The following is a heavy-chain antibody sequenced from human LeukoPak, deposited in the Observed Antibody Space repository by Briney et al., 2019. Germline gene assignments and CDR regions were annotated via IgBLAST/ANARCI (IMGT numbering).Heavy chain of an antibody. CDR2: INHSGST. CDR1: GGSFSGYY. V-gene: IGHV4-34*01. CDR3: ARHAQYCSGGSCYLSWFDP. Sequence: SETLSLTCAVYGGSFSGYYWSWIRQPPGKGLECIGEINHSGSTNYNPSLKSRVTISVDTSKNQFSLKLSSVTAADTAVYYCARHAQYCSGGSCYLSWFDPWGQGTLVTVSS. J-gene: IGHJ5*02. D-gene: IGHD2-15*01.